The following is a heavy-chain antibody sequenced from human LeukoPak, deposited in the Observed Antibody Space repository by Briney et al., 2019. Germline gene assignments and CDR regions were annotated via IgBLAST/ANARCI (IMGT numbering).Heavy chain of an antibody. J-gene: IGHJ6*03. CDR3: AKSHDILTGYYIDYYYMDV. V-gene: IGHV3-11*01. D-gene: IGHD3-9*01. CDR2: ISSSGSTI. Sequence: GGSLRLSCAASGFTFSDYYMSWIRQAPGKGLEWVSYISSSGSTIYYADSVTGRFTISRDNSKNTLYLQMNSLRAEATAVYYCAKSHDILTGYYIDYYYMDVWGKGTTVTVSS. CDR1: GFTFSDYY.